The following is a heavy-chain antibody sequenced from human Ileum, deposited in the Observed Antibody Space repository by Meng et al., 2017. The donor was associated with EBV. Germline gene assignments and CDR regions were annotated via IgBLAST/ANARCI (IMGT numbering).Heavy chain of an antibody. V-gene: IGHV2-5*02. Sequence: NPSECLRIACILYGVSLSASGVGVGLLRLPAGKALEWLALIYWDDGKRHSPSLKSRLTITKDSADKPVVFTMTNMDTVVTTTVCGAHRLFMVLRVMYFDYWGQGTLVTVSS. CDR2: IYWDDGK. CDR3: AHRLFMVLRVMYFDY. CDR1: GVSLSASGVG. J-gene: IGHJ4*02. D-gene: IGHD3-10*01.